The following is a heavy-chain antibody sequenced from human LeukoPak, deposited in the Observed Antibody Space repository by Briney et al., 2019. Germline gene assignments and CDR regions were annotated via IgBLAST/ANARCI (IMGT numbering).Heavy chain of an antibody. J-gene: IGHJ4*02. CDR3: ARSDRAARPFDY. CDR2: VNPNSGGT. CDR1: GYTLTGYY. V-gene: IGHV1-2*02. Sequence: ASVKVSCKASGYTLTGYYMHWVRQAPGQGLEWMGWVNPNSGGTNYAQKFQGRVTMTRDTSISTAYMELSRLRSDDTAVYYCARSDRAARPFDYWGQGTLVTVSS. D-gene: IGHD6-6*01.